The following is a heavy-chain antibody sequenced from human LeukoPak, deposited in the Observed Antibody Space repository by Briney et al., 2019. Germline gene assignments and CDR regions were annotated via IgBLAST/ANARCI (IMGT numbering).Heavy chain of an antibody. J-gene: IGHJ4*02. CDR1: GGPISNYY. V-gene: IGHV4-59*01. CDR2: MYYSGST. CDR3: ARLRDYYDSSIDY. D-gene: IGHD3-22*01. Sequence: SETLSLTCTVSGGPISNYYWSWIRQPPGKGLEWIGYMYYSGSTNYNPSLKSRVTISVDTSKNQFSLKLSSVTAADTAVYYCARLRDYYDSSIDYWGQGTLVTVSS.